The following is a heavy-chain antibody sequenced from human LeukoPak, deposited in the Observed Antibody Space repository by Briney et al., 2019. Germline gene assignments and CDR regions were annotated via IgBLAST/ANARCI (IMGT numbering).Heavy chain of an antibody. CDR3: AKVGDSWDFDY. Sequence: GGSLRLSCAASGFTFSSYTMNWVRQAPGKGLEWVSALSGRGDSTYYADSVKGRFTISRDNSKNTLYLQMNSLRAEDTVVYYCAKVGDSWDFDYWGQGTLVTVSS. V-gene: IGHV3-23*01. D-gene: IGHD2-15*01. CDR1: GFTFSSYT. J-gene: IGHJ4*02. CDR2: LSGRGDST.